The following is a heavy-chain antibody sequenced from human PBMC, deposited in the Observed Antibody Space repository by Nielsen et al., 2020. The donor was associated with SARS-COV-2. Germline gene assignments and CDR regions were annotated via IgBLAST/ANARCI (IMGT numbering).Heavy chain of an antibody. D-gene: IGHD4-11*01. CDR1: GGSFSDYY. V-gene: IGHV4-34*01. J-gene: IGHJ4*02. CDR2: INHSGST. Sequence: SETLSLTCAVYGGSFSDYYWSWIRQPPGKGLEWIGEINHSGSTNYNPSLKSRVTISIDTSKNQFSLKLSSVTAADTAVYYCARIVTTEDYFDYWGQGTLVTVSS. CDR3: ARIVTTEDYFDY.